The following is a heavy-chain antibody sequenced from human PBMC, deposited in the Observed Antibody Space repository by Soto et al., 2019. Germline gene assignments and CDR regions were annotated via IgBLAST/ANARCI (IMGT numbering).Heavy chain of an antibody. V-gene: IGHV3-21*01. D-gene: IGHD3-10*01. CDR2: ISSSSSYI. J-gene: IGHJ4*02. CDR3: ARGRVGPPKPPLLDY. Sequence: GGSLRLSCAASGFTFSSYSMNWVRQAPGKGLEWVSSISSSSSYIYYADSVKGRFTISRDNAKNSLYLQMNSLRAEDTAVYYCARGRVGPPKPPLLDYWGQGTLVTVSS. CDR1: GFTFSSYS.